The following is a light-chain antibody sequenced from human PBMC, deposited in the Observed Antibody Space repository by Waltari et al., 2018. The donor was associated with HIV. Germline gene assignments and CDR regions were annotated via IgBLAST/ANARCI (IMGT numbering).Light chain of an antibody. V-gene: IGLV4-69*01. CDR3: QTWGTGIWV. Sequence: QLALTQSPSASASLGASVKLTCPLNSEHSTSSLARPQQQPQKGPRYLMKVNSDGSHNKGAGIPDRFSGSSSGAERYLTISGLQSEDEADYYCQTWGTGIWVFGGGTKLTVL. CDR2: VNSDGSH. J-gene: IGLJ3*02. CDR1: SEHSTSS.